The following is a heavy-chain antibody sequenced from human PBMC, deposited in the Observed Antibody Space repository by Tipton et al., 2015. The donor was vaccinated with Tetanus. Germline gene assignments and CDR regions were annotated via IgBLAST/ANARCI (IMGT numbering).Heavy chain of an antibody. CDR3: ARAGGGSWGNFDY. Sequence: TLSLTCTVSGGSISSRSHYWGWIRQPPGKGLEWIGSIYYSGSTYYNPSLKSRVTISVDTSKNQFSLKLSSVTAADTAVYYCARAGGGSWGNFDYWGQGTLVTVSS. D-gene: IGHD6-13*01. V-gene: IGHV4-39*07. J-gene: IGHJ4*02. CDR1: GGSISSRSHY. CDR2: IYYSGST.